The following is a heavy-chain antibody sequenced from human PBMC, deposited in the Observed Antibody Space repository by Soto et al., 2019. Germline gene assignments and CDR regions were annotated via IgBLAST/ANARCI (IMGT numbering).Heavy chain of an antibody. CDR1: GYTFTRSG. D-gene: IGHD1-1*01. V-gene: IGHV1-3*01. CDR2: INAGNGNT. CDR3: ASFGYNWNDGLYYYGMDV. J-gene: IGHJ6*02. Sequence: GASVKVSCKASGYTFTRSGISWVRQAPGQRLEWMGWINAGNGNTKYSQKFQGRVTITGDTSASTAYMELSSLRSEDTAVYYCASFGYNWNDGLYYYGMDVWGQGTTVTVSS.